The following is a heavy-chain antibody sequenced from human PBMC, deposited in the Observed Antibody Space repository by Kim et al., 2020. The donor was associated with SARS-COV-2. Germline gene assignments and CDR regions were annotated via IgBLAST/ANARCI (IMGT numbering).Heavy chain of an antibody. CDR2: ISYDGSNK. J-gene: IGHJ4*02. V-gene: IGHV3-33*05. CDR1: GFTFSSYG. D-gene: IGHD4-17*01. Sequence: GGSLRLSCAASGFTFSSYGMHWVRQAPGKGLEWVAVISYDGSNKYYADSVKGRFTISRDNSKNTLYLQMNSLRAEDTAVYYCARDRIHYGDYYGHFDYWGQGTLVTVSS. CDR3: ARDRIHYGDYYGHFDY.